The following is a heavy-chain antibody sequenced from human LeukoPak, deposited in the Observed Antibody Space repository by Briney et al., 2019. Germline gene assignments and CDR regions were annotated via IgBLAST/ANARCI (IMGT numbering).Heavy chain of an antibody. CDR2: IYTSGST. J-gene: IGHJ5*02. V-gene: IGHV4-4*07. D-gene: IGHD6-19*01. CDR1: GGSISSYY. Sequence: PSETLSLTCTVSGGSISSYYWSWIRQPAGKGLEWVGRIYTSGSTNYNPSLKSRVTMSVDTSKNQFSLKLSSVTAADTAVYYCARDRTGSSGRAHHPNAQNWFDPWGQGTLVTVSS. CDR3: ARDRTGSSGRAHHPNAQNWFDP.